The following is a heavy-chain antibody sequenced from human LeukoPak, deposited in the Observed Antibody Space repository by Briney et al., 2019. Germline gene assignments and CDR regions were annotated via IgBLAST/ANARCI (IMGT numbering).Heavy chain of an antibody. CDR2: IYTSGST. Sequence: KPSQTLSLTCTVSGGSISSGSYCWNWIRQPAGKGLEWIGRIYTSGSTNYNPSLKSRVTISVDTSKNQFSLKLSSVTAADTAVYYCARTDYYYDSSGYYPYYFDYWGQGTLVTVSS. D-gene: IGHD3-22*01. V-gene: IGHV4-61*02. CDR1: GGSISSGSYC. CDR3: ARTDYYYDSSGYYPYYFDY. J-gene: IGHJ4*02.